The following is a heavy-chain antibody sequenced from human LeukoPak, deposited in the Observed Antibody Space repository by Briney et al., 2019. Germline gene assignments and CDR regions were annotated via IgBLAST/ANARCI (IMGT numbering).Heavy chain of an antibody. CDR3: ARGALDAYDS. V-gene: IGHV3-48*04. J-gene: IGHJ5*01. D-gene: IGHD5-24*01. Sequence: PGGSLRLSCAASGLTLSSYSMNWVRQAPGKGLEWVSYISITSNTIHYADSVKGRFTISRDNTKNSLHLQMTRLRADDTAVYYCARGALDAYDSWGQGTPVTVSS. CDR2: ISITSNTI. CDR1: GLTLSSYS.